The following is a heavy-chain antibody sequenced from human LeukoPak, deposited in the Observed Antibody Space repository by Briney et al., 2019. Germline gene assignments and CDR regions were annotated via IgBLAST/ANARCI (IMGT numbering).Heavy chain of an antibody. J-gene: IGHJ6*03. CDR2: IYSGGST. CDR3: ARDSGGSGNYYYYMDV. Sequence: GGSLRLSCAASGFTVSSNYMSWVRQAPGKGLEWVSVIYSGGSTYYADSVKGRFTISRDNSKNPLYLQMNSLRAEDTAVYYCARDSGGSGNYYYYMDVWGKGTTVTVSS. CDR1: GFTVSSNY. D-gene: IGHD3-10*01. V-gene: IGHV3-66*02.